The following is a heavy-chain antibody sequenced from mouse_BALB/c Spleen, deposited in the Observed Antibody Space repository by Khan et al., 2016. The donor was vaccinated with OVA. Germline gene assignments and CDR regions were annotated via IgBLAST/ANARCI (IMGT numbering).Heavy chain of an antibody. D-gene: IGHD1-1*01. V-gene: IGHV1S136*01. CDR1: GYTFTDYV. CDR2: IYPYNDDT. Sequence: VQLQQSGPELVQPGASVKMSCKASGYTFTDYVMHWVKQKPGQGLEWIGYIYPYNDDTESTERFRGKATLTLDKSSTTAYMELNGLTSADSAVYYWARSATDYYTVDYWGQGTSVTVSS. CDR3: ARSATDYYTVDY. J-gene: IGHJ4*01.